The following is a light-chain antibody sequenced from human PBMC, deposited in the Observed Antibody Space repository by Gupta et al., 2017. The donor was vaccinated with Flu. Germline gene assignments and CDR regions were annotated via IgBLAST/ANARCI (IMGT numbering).Light chain of an antibody. J-gene: IGLJ3*02. CDR3: SSYTSSGTVV. Sequence: TSSDGGPYDFVSCYQQHPGKAPKLILYDVTHRPSGVSTRFSGSKSGHTASLTISGLQAEDEAHYYCSSYTSSGTVVFGGGTKLTVL. CDR1: SSDGGPYDF. V-gene: IGLV2-14*04. CDR2: DVT.